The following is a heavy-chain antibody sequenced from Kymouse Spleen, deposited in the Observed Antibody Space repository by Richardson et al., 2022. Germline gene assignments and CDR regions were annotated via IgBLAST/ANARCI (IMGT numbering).Heavy chain of an antibody. D-gene: IGHD6-6*01. CDR1: GFTFSSYG. CDR2: IWYDGSNK. J-gene: IGHJ4*02. Sequence: QVQLVESGGGVVQPGRSLRLSCAASGFTFSSYGMHWVRQAPGKGLEWVAVIWYDGSNKYYADSVKGRFTISRDNSKNTLYLQMNSLRAEDTAVYYCARDTRIAARPYYFDYWGQGTLVTVSS. V-gene: IGHV3-33*01. CDR3: ARDTRIAARPYYFDY.